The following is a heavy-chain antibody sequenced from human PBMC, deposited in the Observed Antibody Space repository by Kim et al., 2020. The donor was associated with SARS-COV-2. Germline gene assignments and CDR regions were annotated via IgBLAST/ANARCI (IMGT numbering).Heavy chain of an antibody. Sequence: TYYADSVKGRFTISRDNSKNTLYLQMNSLRAEDTAVYYCAKAAPDYFFDYWGQGTLVTVSS. CDR2: T. CDR3: AKAAPDYFFDY. D-gene: IGHD2-21*01. J-gene: IGHJ4*02. V-gene: IGHV3-23*01.